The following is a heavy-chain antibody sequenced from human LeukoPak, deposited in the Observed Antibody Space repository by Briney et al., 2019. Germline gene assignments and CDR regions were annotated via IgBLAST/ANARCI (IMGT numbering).Heavy chain of an antibody. CDR1: GGTFSSYA. V-gene: IGHV1-69*05. J-gene: IGHJ3*02. D-gene: IGHD4-11*01. CDR2: IIPIFGTA. CDR3: AGDRGGYSNLDAFDI. Sequence: ASVKVSRKASGGTFSSYAISWVRQAPGQGLEWMGGIIPIFGTANYAQKFQGRVTITTDESTSTAYMELSSLRSEDTAVYYCAGDRGGYSNLDAFDIWGQGTMVTVSS.